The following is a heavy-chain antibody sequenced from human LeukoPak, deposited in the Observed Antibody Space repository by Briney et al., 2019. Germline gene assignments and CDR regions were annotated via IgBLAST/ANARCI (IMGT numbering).Heavy chain of an antibody. J-gene: IGHJ5*02. D-gene: IGHD5-12*01. Sequence: GGSLRLSCAASGVTFTSAWLTWVRQPPGKGLEWVGRIKSKSVGETTDYAAPVKGRFTISRDDSENTLYLQMNSMKTEDTAVYYCTTHSGNDLRSWGQGTLVTVSS. CDR2: IKSKSVGETT. V-gene: IGHV3-15*01. CDR1: GVTFTSAW. CDR3: TTHSGNDLRS.